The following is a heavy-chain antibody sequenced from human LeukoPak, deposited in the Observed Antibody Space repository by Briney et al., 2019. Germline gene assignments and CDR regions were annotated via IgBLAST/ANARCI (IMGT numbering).Heavy chain of an antibody. CDR2: ISASGATT. CDR1: GFNFSIYA. CDR3: ARIAMVNPAYYYYYMDV. Sequence: GGSLRLSCAASGFNFSIYAMSWVRQAPGRGLQWVSGISASGATTYYADSLKGRFTVSRDNAKNSLYLQMNSLRAEDTAVYYCARIAMVNPAYYYYYMDVWGKGTTVTISS. D-gene: IGHD5-18*01. J-gene: IGHJ6*03. V-gene: IGHV3-23*01.